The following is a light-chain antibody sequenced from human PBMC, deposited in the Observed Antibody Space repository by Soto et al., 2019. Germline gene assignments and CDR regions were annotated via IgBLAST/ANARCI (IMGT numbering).Light chain of an antibody. J-gene: IGKJ5*01. CDR3: QQYGSSST. Sequence: EIVLTQSPATLSLSPGERATLSCRASQSVSSYLAWHQQKPGQAPRLLIYGASSRATGIPDRFSGSGSGTDFTLTISRLEPEGFAVYYCQQYGSSSTFGQGTRLEI. CDR1: QSVSSY. V-gene: IGKV3-20*01. CDR2: GAS.